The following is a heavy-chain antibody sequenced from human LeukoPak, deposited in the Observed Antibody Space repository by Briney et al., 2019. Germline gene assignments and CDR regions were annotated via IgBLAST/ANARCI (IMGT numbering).Heavy chain of an antibody. CDR1: GYTFISYW. J-gene: IGHJ4*02. V-gene: IGHV5-51*01. CDR3: ATSESQTRFDY. CDR2: FFPGDSDS. Sequence: GESLKISCKGSGYTFISYWIGWVRQLPGKGLEWMGIFFPGDSDSSYSPSFQGQVTISADKSFNTAYLQWSSLKASDTAMYYCATSESQTRFDYWGQGTLVTVSS. D-gene: IGHD1/OR15-1a*01.